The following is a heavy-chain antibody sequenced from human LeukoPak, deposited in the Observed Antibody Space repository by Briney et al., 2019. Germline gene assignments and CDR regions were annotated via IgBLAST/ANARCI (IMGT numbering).Heavy chain of an antibody. CDR2: IYPGDSDT. J-gene: IGHJ3*02. Sequence: GESLKISCTGSGYSFTSYWIGWVRPMPRKGLGWMGMIYPGDSDTRYSPSFQGQATISADKSITTAYLQWSSLKASETAMYYCARHSPYSSGSDAFDIWGQGTMVTVSS. D-gene: IGHD6-19*01. CDR3: ARHSPYSSGSDAFDI. V-gene: IGHV5-51*01. CDR1: GYSFTSYW.